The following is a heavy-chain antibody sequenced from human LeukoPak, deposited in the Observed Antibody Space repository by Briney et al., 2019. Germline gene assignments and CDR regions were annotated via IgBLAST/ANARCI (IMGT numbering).Heavy chain of an antibody. V-gene: IGHV3-23*01. J-gene: IGHJ4*02. CDR3: AKAGLYGSSYYFDY. D-gene: IGHD6-6*01. CDR2: ISGSGGST. CDR1: GFTFSSYA. Sequence: GGSLRLSCAASGFTFSSYAMSWVRQAPGKGREWGSAISGSGGSTYYAASVKGRFTISRDNSKNTLYLQMNSLRAEATAVYYCAKAGLYGSSYYFDYWGQGTLVTVSS.